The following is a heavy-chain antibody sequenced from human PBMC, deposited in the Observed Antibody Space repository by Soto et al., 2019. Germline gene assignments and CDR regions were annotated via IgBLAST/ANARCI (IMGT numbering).Heavy chain of an antibody. CDR2: ITPQTGET. J-gene: IGHJ4*02. CDR1: GYSFTAYY. V-gene: IGHV1-2*06. CDR3: ATLKQAPNGIDY. D-gene: IGHD2-8*01. Sequence: GASVKVSCNASGYSFTAYYMYWVRQDAGQEREWVERITPQTGETNYAPEFQGRVTMTRDTTISTPYMELSSLGSEDTAFYYLATLKQAPNGIDYWGQGTQVTVSS.